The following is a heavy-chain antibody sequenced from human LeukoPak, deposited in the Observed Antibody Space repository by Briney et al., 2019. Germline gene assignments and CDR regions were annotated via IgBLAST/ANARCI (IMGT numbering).Heavy chain of an antibody. CDR2: ISSSSSYI. CDR1: GFTFSSYS. Sequence: GGSLRLSCAASGFTFSSYSMNWVRQAPGKGLEWVLSISSSSSYIYYADSVKGRFTISRDNSKNTLYLQMNSLRAEDTAVYYCAKDLPFYHYDSSGYYFDYWGQGTLVTVSS. CDR3: AKDLPFYHYDSSGYYFDY. V-gene: IGHV3-21*01. D-gene: IGHD3-22*01. J-gene: IGHJ4*02.